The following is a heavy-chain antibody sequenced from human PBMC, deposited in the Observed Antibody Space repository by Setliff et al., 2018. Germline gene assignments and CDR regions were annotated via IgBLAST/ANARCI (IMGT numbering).Heavy chain of an antibody. V-gene: IGHV5-51*01. J-gene: IGHJ3*02. CDR1: GYSFTNTW. Sequence: PGESLKISCKGSGYSFTNTWIGWVRQMPGKGLEWMGIIYLSDSDVRYSPSFQGQVTISADKSINTAYLQWSSLKASDTAIYYCARLGGWLTSPETPGAFDIWGQGTMVTVSS. CDR2: IYLSDSDV. D-gene: IGHD3-16*01. CDR3: ARLGGWLTSPETPGAFDI.